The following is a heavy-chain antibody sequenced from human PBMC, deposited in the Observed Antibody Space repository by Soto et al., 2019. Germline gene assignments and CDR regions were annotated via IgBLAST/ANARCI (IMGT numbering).Heavy chain of an antibody. J-gene: IGHJ3*02. V-gene: IGHV5-51*01. Sequence: PGESLKISCKGSGYTFTDYWIGWVRQLPGKGLEWMGIIYPGDSDTRYSPSFQGQVTITADKSTSTAYLQWNTLKASDTAVYYCARHVSTSGGDDYDAFDIWGQGTMVTVSS. D-gene: IGHD5-12*01. CDR3: ARHVSTSGGDDYDAFDI. CDR2: IYPGDSDT. CDR1: GYTFTDYW.